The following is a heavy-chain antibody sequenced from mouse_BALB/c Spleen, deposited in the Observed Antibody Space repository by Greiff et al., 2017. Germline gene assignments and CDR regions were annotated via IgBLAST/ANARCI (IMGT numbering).Heavy chain of an antibody. CDR2: VNPNNGGT. J-gene: IGHJ1*01. CDR3: AKGGNDYDGGYFDV. Sequence: LVEPGASVKISCKASGYSFTGYYMHWVKQSHGKSLEWIGRVNPNNGGTSYNQKFKGKAILTVDKSSSTAYMELRSLTSEDSAVYYCAKGGNDYDGGYFDVWGAGTTVTVSS. V-gene: IGHV1-26*01. D-gene: IGHD2-4*01. CDR1: GYSFTGYY.